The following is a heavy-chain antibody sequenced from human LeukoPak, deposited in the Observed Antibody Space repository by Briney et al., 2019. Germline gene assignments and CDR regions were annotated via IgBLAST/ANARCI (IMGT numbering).Heavy chain of an antibody. J-gene: IGHJ4*02. CDR3: ARDPVAISYDY. CDR2: ISSSGSNI. CDR1: GFTFSDYY. D-gene: IGHD3-3*02. V-gene: IGHV3-11*04. Sequence: PGGSLRLSCAASGFTFSDYYMSWIRQAPGKGLEWVSYISSSGSNIYYADSVRGRFTISRDNAKNSLYLQMISLRAEDTAVYYCARDPVAISYDYWGQGTLVTVSS.